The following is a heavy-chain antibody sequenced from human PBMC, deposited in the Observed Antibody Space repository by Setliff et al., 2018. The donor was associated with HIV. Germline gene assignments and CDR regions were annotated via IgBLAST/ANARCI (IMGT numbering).Heavy chain of an antibody. D-gene: IGHD3-22*01. CDR3: AMLDTSDYFRNNWFDS. CDR2: IYYSGST. V-gene: IGHV4-31*03. CDR1: GGSINNDIYF. Sequence: SETLSLTCSVSGGSINNDIYFWSWIRQHPGKGLEWIGYIYYSGSTYYNPSLKSRITISVDTSKNQFSLRLSSVTAADTAVYYCAMLDTSDYFRNNWFDSWGQGTLVTVSS. J-gene: IGHJ5*01.